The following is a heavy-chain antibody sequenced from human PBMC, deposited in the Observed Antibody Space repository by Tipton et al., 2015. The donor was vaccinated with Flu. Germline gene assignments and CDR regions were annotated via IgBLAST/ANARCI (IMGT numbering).Heavy chain of an antibody. V-gene: IGHV4-61*02. D-gene: IGHD3-22*01. CDR2: IHTNGGT. CDR1: GVSINSGSFY. J-gene: IGHJ4*02. Sequence: TLSLTCSVSGVSINSGSFYWSWIRQPAGKGLEWVGRIHTNGGTDYAAPLEGRVAVSTDTSRNQFFLKLNSVTAADTAVYYCVRQKGGISSGYYYYFDYWGQGTLVTVSS. CDR3: VRQKGGISSGYYYYFDY.